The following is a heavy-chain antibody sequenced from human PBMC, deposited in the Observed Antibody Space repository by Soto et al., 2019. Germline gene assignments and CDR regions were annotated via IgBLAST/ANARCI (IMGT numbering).Heavy chain of an antibody. Sequence: EVQLVESGGGLVQPGRSLRLSCAASGFTFDEHAMHWVRQAPGKGPEWVSGISWNSGSIGYADSVKGRFTISRDNAKNSLYLQMNSLRAEDTALYYCVKELGTTVTHGDYWGQGTLVTVSS. D-gene: IGHD7-27*01. J-gene: IGHJ4*02. CDR1: GFTFDEHA. CDR3: VKELGTTVTHGDY. CDR2: ISWNSGSI. V-gene: IGHV3-9*01.